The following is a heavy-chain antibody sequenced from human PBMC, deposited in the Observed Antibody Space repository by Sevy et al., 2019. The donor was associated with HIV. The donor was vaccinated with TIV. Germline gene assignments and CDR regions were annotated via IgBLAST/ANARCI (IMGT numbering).Heavy chain of an antibody. V-gene: IGHV3-7*01. CDR3: ARDKGQGWFDP. CDR2: IKQDGSEK. Sequence: GGSLRLSCAASGFTFSNYWMSWVRQAPGKGLEWVGNIKQDGSEKYYVDSVKGRFTISRKNAKNSLSLQMNSLRAGDTAMYYCARDKGQGWFDPWGQGTLVTVSS. J-gene: IGHJ5*02. CDR1: GFTFSNYW.